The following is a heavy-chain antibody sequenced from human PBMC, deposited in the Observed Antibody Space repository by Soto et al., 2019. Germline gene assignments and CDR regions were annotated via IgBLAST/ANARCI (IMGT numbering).Heavy chain of an antibody. J-gene: IGHJ6*03. CDR2: IYYSGST. CDR1: GGSISSGDYY. D-gene: IGHD3-10*01. CDR3: ARLAITMVPGRYYYMDV. Sequence: SETLSLTCTVSGGSISSGDYYWSWIRQHPGKGLEWIGYIYYSGSTNYNPSLKSRVTISVDTSKNQFSLKLSSVTAADTAVYYCARLAITMVPGRYYYMDVWGKGTTVTVSS. V-gene: IGHV4-61*08.